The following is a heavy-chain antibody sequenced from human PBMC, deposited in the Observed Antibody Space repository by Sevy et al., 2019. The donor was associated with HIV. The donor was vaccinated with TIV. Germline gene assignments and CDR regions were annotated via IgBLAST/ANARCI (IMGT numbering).Heavy chain of an antibody. D-gene: IGHD1-26*01. J-gene: IGHJ3*02. CDR2: INLDGSEK. Sequence: GGSLRRSCAAFSTYWMSWVRQAPGKGPEWVATINLDGSEKYYVDSVKGRFTISRDRAKNSLFLQMNSLGDEDTAVYYCAREARACFDIWGQGTMVTVSS. CDR1: STYW. CDR3: AREARACFDI. V-gene: IGHV3-7*01.